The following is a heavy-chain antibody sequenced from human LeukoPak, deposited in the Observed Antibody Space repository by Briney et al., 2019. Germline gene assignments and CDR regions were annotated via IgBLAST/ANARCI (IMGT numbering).Heavy chain of an antibody. V-gene: IGHV3-30*18. D-gene: IGHD3-16*02. CDR2: ISYDESNK. CDR3: AKTESYYTFGGVIAPDY. J-gene: IGHJ4*02. Sequence: GGSLRLSCAGSGFTFSSYGMHWVRQAPGKGLEWVAVISYDESNKYYADSVKGRFTISRDNSKNALYLQMNSLRAEDTAVYYCAKTESYYTFGGVIAPDYWGQGTLVTVSS. CDR1: GFTFSSYG.